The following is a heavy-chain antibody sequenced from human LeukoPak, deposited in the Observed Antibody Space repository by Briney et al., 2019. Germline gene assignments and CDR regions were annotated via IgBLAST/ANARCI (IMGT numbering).Heavy chain of an antibody. V-gene: IGHV4-38-2*02. CDR3: ARHLRIAAAAVDY. D-gene: IGHD6-13*01. CDR1: GYSISSGYY. CDR2: IYHSGST. J-gene: IGHJ4*02. Sequence: PSETLSLTCTVSGYSISSGYYWGWIRQPPGKGLEWIGSIYHSGSTYYNPSLKSRVTISVDTSKNQFSLKLSSVTAADTAVYYCARHLRIAAAAVDYWGQGTLVTVSS.